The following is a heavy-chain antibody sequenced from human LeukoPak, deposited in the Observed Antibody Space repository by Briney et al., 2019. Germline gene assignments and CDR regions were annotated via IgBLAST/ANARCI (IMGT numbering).Heavy chain of an antibody. V-gene: IGHV3-30*02. CDR3: AKDLVNYGSGSSTIVDY. CDR1: GFTFSSYG. J-gene: IGHJ4*02. D-gene: IGHD3-10*01. CDR2: IRYDGSNK. Sequence: PGGSLRLSCAASGFTFSSYGMHWVRQAPGKGLEWVAFIRYDGSNKYYADSVKGRFTISRDNSKNTLYLQMNSLRAEDTAVYYCAKDLVNYGSGSSTIVDYWGQGTLVTVSS.